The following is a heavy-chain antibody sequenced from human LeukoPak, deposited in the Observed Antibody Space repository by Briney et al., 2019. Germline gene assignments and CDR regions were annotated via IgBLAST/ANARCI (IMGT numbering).Heavy chain of an antibody. J-gene: IGHJ6*03. V-gene: IGHV4-59*11. CDR1: GGSISSHD. Sequence: PSETLSLTCTVSGGSISSHDWSWIRQPPGKGLEWIGYIYYSGSTNYNPSLKSRVTISVDTSKNQFSLKLSSVTAADTAVYYCARASIAARPGDSYYYYYMDVWGKGTTVTVSS. CDR2: IYYSGST. CDR3: ARASIAARPGDSYYYYYMDV. D-gene: IGHD6-6*01.